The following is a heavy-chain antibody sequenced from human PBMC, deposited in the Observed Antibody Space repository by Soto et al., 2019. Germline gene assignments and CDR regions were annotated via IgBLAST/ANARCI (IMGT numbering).Heavy chain of an antibody. V-gene: IGHV1-18*01. CDR3: ARDRGPGGVVIISDY. J-gene: IGHJ4*02. CDR2: ISGYNGNT. D-gene: IGHD3-3*01. CDR1: GYTFSSYG. Sequence: QVQLVQSGAEVKKPGASVKVSCKASGYTFSSYGISWVRQAPGQGLEWMGWISGYNGNTNYAQKLQGRVTMTTDTATSTADMELRSLRSDDTAVYYCARDRGPGGVVIISDYWGQGTLVTVSS.